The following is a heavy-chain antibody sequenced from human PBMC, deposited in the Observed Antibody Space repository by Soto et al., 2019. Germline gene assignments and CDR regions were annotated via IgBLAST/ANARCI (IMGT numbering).Heavy chain of an antibody. CDR1: GGSISSYY. V-gene: IGHV4-59*01. CDR2: IYYSGST. D-gene: IGHD3-10*01. Sequence: PSEILSLTCTVSGGSISSYYLSWIRQPPGKGLEWIGYIYYSGSTNYNPSLKSRVTISVDTSKNQFSLKLSSVTAADTAVYYCARGITMVRGVIGWFDPWGQGTLVTVSS. CDR3: ARGITMVRGVIGWFDP. J-gene: IGHJ5*02.